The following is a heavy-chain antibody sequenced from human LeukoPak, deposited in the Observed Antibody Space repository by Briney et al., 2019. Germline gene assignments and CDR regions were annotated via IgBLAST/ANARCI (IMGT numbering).Heavy chain of an antibody. CDR3: AKDTRSSIRGSYSPFDY. CDR1: GFTFSNYG. V-gene: IGHV3-23*01. CDR2: ISGSGLST. Sequence: GGTLRLSCAASGFTFSNYGMTWVRQAPGKGLEWVSAISGSGLSTYYADSVKGRFTISRDNSKNTLYLQMNSLRAEDTAVYYCAKDTRSSIRGSYSPFDYWGQGTLVTVSS. J-gene: IGHJ4*02. D-gene: IGHD1-26*01.